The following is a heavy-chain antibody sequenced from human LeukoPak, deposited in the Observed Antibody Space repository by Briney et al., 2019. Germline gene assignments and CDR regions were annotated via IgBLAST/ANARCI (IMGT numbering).Heavy chain of an antibody. J-gene: IGHJ5*02. V-gene: IGHV4-30-4*01. Sequence: PSETLSLTCTVSGGSISSGDYYWSWIRQPPGKGLEWIAYMYYSGSTYYNPSLKSRVTMSADTSKNQLSLKLSSVTAADTAVYYCARPYYYDSRIDPWGQGVLVTVSS. CDR3: ARPYYYDSRIDP. CDR1: GGSISSGDYY. CDR2: MYYSGST. D-gene: IGHD3-22*01.